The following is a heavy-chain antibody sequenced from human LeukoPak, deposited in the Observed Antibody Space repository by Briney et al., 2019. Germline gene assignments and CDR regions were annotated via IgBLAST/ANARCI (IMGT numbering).Heavy chain of an antibody. D-gene: IGHD2-21*01. V-gene: IGHV4-34*09. CDR3: ARDYSNYAFDI. CDR2: MYYSGST. Sequence: SETLSLTCAVYGGSFSGYYWSWIRQPPGKGLEWIGYMYYSGSTYYNPSLKSRVTISVDTSKNQFSLKLSSVTAADTAVYYCARDYSNYAFDIWGQGTMVTVSS. CDR1: GGSFSGYY. J-gene: IGHJ3*02.